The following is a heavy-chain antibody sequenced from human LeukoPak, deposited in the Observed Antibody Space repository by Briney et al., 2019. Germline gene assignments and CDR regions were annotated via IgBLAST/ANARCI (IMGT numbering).Heavy chain of an antibody. D-gene: IGHD2-15*01. J-gene: IGHJ4*02. CDR3: ARDGRRGYSEEPFDY. CDR2: IYYSGST. V-gene: IGHV4-39*02. Sequence: PSETLSLTCTVSGVSISSTSYYWGWIRQPPGKGLEWIASIYYSGSTYYNPSLKSRVTISVDTSKNQFSLKLSSVTAADTAVYYCARDGRRGYSEEPFDYWGQGTLVTVSS. CDR1: GVSISSTSYY.